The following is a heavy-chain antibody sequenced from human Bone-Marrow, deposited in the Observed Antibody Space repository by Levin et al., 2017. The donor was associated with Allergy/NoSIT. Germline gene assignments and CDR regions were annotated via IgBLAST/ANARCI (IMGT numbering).Heavy chain of an antibody. J-gene: IGHJ4*02. Sequence: SLKISCAASGFTFDDYAMYWVRQGLGKGLEWVAGMSWNSMSIGYGDSVKGRFTISRDNAKNSLFLQMNSLRAEDTALYYCAKGVSSGSYSAVDYWGQGTLVTVSS. CDR3: AKGVSSGSYSAVDY. V-gene: IGHV3-9*01. CDR1: GFTFDDYA. CDR2: MSWNSMSI. D-gene: IGHD3-10*01.